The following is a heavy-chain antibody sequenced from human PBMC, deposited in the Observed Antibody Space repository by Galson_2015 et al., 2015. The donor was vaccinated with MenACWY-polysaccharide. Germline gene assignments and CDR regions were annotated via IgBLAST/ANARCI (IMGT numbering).Heavy chain of an antibody. CDR2: ITGSGGIT. J-gene: IGHJ4*02. CDR1: GFTLSNYG. V-gene: IGHV3-23*01. D-gene: IGHD2-15*01. Sequence: SLRLSCAASGFTLSNYGMSWVRQAPGKGLQWVSLITGSGGITYYADSVKGRFTISRDNSKNTLYLQMNSLRAEDTAVYYCAKGTAGCSSRDYCYSFDSWGQGTLVTVSS. CDR3: AKGTAGCSSRDYCYSFDS.